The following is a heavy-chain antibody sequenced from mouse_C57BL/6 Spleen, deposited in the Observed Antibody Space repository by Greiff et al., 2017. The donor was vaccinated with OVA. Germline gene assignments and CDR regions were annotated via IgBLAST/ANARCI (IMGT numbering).Heavy chain of an antibody. J-gene: IGHJ4*01. D-gene: IGHD3-2*02. CDR2: IYPGDGDT. CDR1: GYAFSSYW. Sequence: QVQLQQSGAELVKPGASVKISCKASGYAFSSYWMNWVKQRPGKGLEWIGQIYPGDGDTNYNGKFKGKATLTADKSSSTAYMQLSSLTSEDSAVYFCARWGSGYDYYAMDYWGQGTSVTVSS. V-gene: IGHV1-80*01. CDR3: ARWGSGYDYYAMDY.